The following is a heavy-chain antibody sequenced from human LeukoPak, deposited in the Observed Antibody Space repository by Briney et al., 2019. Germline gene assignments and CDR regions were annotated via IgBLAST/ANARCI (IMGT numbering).Heavy chain of an antibody. CDR3: ARGDPLAAAGTDFDY. D-gene: IGHD6-13*01. Sequence: ASVKVSCKASGYTFTSYGISWVRQAPGQGLEWMGWISAYNGNTNYAQKLQGRVTMTTDTSTSTAYMELRSLRSDDTAVYYCARGDPLAAAGTDFDYWGQGTLVTVSS. CDR2: ISAYNGNT. J-gene: IGHJ4*02. CDR1: GYTFTSYG. V-gene: IGHV1-18*01.